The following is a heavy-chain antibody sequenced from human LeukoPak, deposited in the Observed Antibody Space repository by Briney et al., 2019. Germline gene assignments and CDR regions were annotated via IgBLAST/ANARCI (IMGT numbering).Heavy chain of an antibody. CDR2: IIPIFGTA. Sequence: ASVKVSCKASGGTFSRYAISWVRQSPGQGLEWMGGIIPIFGTANYAQKFQGRVTITADESTSTAYMELSSLRSEDTAVYYCARRREGDFWSWGQGTLVTVSS. CDR3: ARRREGDFWS. CDR1: GGTFSRYA. J-gene: IGHJ4*02. V-gene: IGHV1-69*13. D-gene: IGHD3-3*01.